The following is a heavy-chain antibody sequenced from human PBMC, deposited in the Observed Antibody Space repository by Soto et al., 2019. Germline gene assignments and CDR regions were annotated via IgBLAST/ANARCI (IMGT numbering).Heavy chain of an antibody. CDR3: TTIIVVPAAIVNYYGLDV. J-gene: IGHJ6*02. CDR2: IRSKAYGETT. CDR1: GFTLGDYA. Sequence: GGSLRLSCTGSGFTLGDYAMSWFRQAPGKGPEWVGFIRSKAYGETTEYAASVKGRFTISRDDSKSIAYLQMNSLKTEDTAVYYCTTIIVVPAAIVNYYGLDVWGQGTTVTSP. V-gene: IGHV3-49*03. D-gene: IGHD2-2*02.